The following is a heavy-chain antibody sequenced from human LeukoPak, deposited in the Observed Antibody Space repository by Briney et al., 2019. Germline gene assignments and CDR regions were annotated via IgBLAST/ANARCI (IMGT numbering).Heavy chain of an antibody. CDR3: ARRLDGFDY. V-gene: IGHV3-21*01. D-gene: IGHD3/OR15-3a*01. Sequence: PGGSLRLSCAASGFTFSSYSMNWVRQALGKGLEWDSSITSSGSYIYYADSMKGRFTISRDNAKNSLYLQMNSLRAEDTAVYYCARRLDGFDYWGQGTLVTVSS. J-gene: IGHJ4*02. CDR2: ITSSGSYI. CDR1: GFTFSSYS.